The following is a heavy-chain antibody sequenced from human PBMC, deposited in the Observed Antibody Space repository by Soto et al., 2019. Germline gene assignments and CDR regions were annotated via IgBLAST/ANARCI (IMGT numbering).Heavy chain of an antibody. Sequence: QVQLEQSGGEVRRPGASVKVSCKTPGYAFSTHGIAWVRQAPGQGLEWMGWISGFNGDTNNAQKIEGRGTLTTSTSEATAYMALSSLTSDDTAVYYCASTWRIAVVGNNHCIDPWGQGTLVTVS. CDR2: ISGFNGDT. V-gene: IGHV1-18*04. CDR3: ASTWRIAVVGNNHCIDP. CDR1: GYAFSTHG. D-gene: IGHD6-19*01. J-gene: IGHJ5*02.